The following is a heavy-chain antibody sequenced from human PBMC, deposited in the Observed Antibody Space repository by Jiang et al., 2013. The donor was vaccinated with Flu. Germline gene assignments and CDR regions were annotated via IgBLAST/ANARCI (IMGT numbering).Heavy chain of an antibody. V-gene: IGHV6-1*01. J-gene: IGHJ4*02. CDR2: TYYRSKWYN. Sequence: SQTLSLTCAISGDSVSSNSAAWNWIRQSPSRGLEWLGRTYYRSKWYNDYAVSVKSRITINPDTSKNQFSLQLNSVTPEDTAVYYCARESQLDCSSTSCLIDYWGQGTLVTVSS. D-gene: IGHD2-2*01. CDR1: GDSVSSNSAA. CDR3: ARESQLDCSSTSCLIDY.